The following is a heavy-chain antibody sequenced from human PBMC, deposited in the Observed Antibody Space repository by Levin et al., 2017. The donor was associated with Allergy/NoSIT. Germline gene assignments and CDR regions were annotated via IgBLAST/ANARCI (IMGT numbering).Heavy chain of an antibody. D-gene: IGHD3-3*01. CDR2: ISGSGGST. Sequence: GESLKISCAASGFTFSSYAMSWVRQAPGKGLEWVSAISGSGGSTYYADSVKGRFTISRDNSKNTLYLQMNSLRAEDTAVYYCAKDLLRPTALRFLEWLPSVGFDIWGQGTMVTVSS. CDR3: AKDLLRPTALRFLEWLPSVGFDI. J-gene: IGHJ3*02. V-gene: IGHV3-23*01. CDR1: GFTFSSYA.